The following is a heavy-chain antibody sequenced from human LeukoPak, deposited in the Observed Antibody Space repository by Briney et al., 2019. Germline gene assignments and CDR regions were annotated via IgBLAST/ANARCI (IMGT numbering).Heavy chain of an antibody. CDR3: ARDGRGYSYGLDY. J-gene: IGHJ4*02. V-gene: IGHV4-39*07. D-gene: IGHD5-18*01. Sequence: PSETLSLTCTVSGGSISSSSYYWGWIRQPPGKGLEWIGSIYYSGSTNYNPSLKSRVTISVDTSKNQFSLKLSSVTAADTAVYYCARDGRGYSYGLDYWGQGTLVTVSS. CDR1: GGSISSSSYY. CDR2: IYYSGST.